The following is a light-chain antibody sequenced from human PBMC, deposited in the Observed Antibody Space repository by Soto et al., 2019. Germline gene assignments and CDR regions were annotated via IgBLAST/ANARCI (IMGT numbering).Light chain of an antibody. CDR3: QAWDSRTAV. CDR2: QDT. CDR1: KLGDKY. Sequence: SSELTQPPSVSVSPGQTASITCSGDKLGDKYACWYQQKPGQSPVLVIYQDTKRPSGIPERFSGSNSGNTATLTISGTQAMDEADYYCQAWDSRTAVFGTGTKLTVL. J-gene: IGLJ1*01. V-gene: IGLV3-1*01.